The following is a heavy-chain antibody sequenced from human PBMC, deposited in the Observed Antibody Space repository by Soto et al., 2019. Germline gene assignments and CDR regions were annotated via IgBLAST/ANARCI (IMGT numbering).Heavy chain of an antibody. D-gene: IGHD2-2*01. V-gene: IGHV4-59*08. CDR2: IYYSGST. CDR3: ARHGLRDIVVVPAAMQYYFDY. Sequence: SETLSLTCTVSGGSISSYYWSWIRQPPGKGLEWFGYIYYSGSTNYNPSLKSRVTISVDTSKNQFSLKLSSVTAADTAVYYCARHGLRDIVVVPAAMQYYFDYWGQGTLVTVSS. CDR1: GGSISSYY. J-gene: IGHJ4*02.